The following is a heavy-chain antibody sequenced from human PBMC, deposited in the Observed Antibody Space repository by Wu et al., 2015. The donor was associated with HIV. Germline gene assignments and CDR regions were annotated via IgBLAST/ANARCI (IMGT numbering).Heavy chain of an antibody. Sequence: QVQLVQSGAEVKKPGASVKVSCKASGYTFTSYDINWVRQATGQGLEWMGWMNPNSGNTGYAQKFQGRVTITRNTSISTAYMELSSLRSEDTAVYYCARGLSSSWNNYYYYYYMDVWGKGTTVTVSS. J-gene: IGHJ6*03. V-gene: IGHV1-8*03. CDR1: GYTFTSYD. CDR3: ARGLSSSWNNYYYYYYMDV. D-gene: IGHD6-13*01. CDR2: MNPNSGNT.